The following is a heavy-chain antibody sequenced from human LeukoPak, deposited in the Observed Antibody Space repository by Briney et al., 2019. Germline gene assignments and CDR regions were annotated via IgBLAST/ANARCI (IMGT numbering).Heavy chain of an antibody. J-gene: IGHJ4*02. CDR1: GFTVSTYA. CDR3: AKDQGDYSSGWSIFDY. CDR2: ITGSGGST. D-gene: IGHD6-19*01. Sequence: PGGSLRLSCAASGFTVSTYAMSWVRQAPGKGLEWVSAITGSGGSTHYADSVKGRFTIFRDNSKNTLYLQMNSLRAEDTAVYYCAKDQGDYSSGWSIFDYWGQGSLVTVSS. V-gene: IGHV3-23*01.